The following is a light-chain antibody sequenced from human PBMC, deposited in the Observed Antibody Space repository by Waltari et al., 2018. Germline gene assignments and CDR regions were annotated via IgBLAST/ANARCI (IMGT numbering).Light chain of an antibody. V-gene: IGKV3-20*01. CDR3: QQYSASPRT. CDR2: GAS. Sequence: DIVLTQSPGTLSLSPGDRATLSCRASQSLTSNYLAWYQQIPGQAPRLLIYGASSRATGIPDRFSGGGSGTDFTLSIARLWPEDFAVYYCQQYSASPRTFGQGTRVEIK. J-gene: IGKJ1*01. CDR1: QSLTSNY.